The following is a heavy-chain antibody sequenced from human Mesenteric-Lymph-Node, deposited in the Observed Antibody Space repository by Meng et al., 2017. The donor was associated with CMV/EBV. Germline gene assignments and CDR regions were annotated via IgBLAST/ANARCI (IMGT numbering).Heavy chain of an antibody. D-gene: IGHD3-3*01. CDR1: GFTFSDYY. Sequence: GESLKISCAASGFTFSDYYMSWIRQAPGKGLEWVSYISTGGSTIDYADSVRGRFTLSRDNTKNSLYLQMNSLRAEDTAVYYCAREQLRFLEWLLVYYYYGMDVWGQGTTVTVSS. J-gene: IGHJ6*02. CDR2: ISTGGSTI. V-gene: IGHV3-11*04. CDR3: AREQLRFLEWLLVYYYYGMDV.